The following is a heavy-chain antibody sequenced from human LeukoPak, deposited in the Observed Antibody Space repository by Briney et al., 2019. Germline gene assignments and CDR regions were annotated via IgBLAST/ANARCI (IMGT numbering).Heavy chain of an antibody. D-gene: IGHD5-18*01. J-gene: IGHJ4*02. CDR2: IYCSGST. V-gene: IGHV4-59*08. CDR1: GGSISSYY. Sequence: SETLSLTCTVSGGSISSYYWSWIRPPPGKGLEWIGYIYCSGSTNYNPSLKSRVTISVDTSKNQFSLKLSSVTAADTAVYYCARSDTHEGDYWGQGTLVTASS. CDR3: ARSDTHEGDY.